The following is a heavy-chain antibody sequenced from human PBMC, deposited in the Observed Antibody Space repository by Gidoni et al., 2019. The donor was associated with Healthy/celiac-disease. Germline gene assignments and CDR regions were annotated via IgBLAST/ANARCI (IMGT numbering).Heavy chain of an antibody. CDR1: GFTFSSYA. V-gene: IGHV3-23*04. Sequence: EVQLVESGGGLVQPGGSLRLSCAASGFTFSSYAMGWVRQAPGKGLEWVAAISGSGGSTYYADSVKGRFTISRDNSKNTLYLQMNSLRAEDTAVYYCAKGRTVTTYYYMDVWGKGTTVTVSS. CDR2: ISGSGGST. J-gene: IGHJ6*03. CDR3: AKGRTVTTYYYMDV. D-gene: IGHD4-17*01.